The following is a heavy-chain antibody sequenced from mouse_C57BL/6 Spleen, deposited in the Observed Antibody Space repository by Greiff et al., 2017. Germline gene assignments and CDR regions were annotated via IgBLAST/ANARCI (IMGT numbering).Heavy chain of an antibody. CDR3: ARGGTGYWYFDV. Sequence: QVQLQQSGAELVRPGASVKLSCKASGYTFTDYYINWVKQRPGQGLEWIARIYPGSGNTYYNEKFKGKATLTAEKSSSTAYMQLSSLTSEDSAVYFCARGGTGYWYFDVWGTGTTGTVSS. CDR2: IYPGSGNT. CDR1: GYTFTDYY. D-gene: IGHD4-1*01. J-gene: IGHJ1*03. V-gene: IGHV1-76*01.